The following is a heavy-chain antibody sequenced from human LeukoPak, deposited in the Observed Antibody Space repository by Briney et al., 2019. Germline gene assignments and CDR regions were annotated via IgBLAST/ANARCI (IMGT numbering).Heavy chain of an antibody. D-gene: IGHD3-10*01. V-gene: IGHV3-30*02. CDR3: AKIGATDFDY. Sequence: GGSLRLSCAASGFTFSSYGMHLVRQAPGKGLEWVAFIRYDGNNKYYADSVKGRFTISRDNSKSTLYLQMNSLRAEDTAVYYCAKIGATDFDYWGQGTLVTVSS. CDR1: GFTFSSYG. J-gene: IGHJ4*02. CDR2: IRYDGNNK.